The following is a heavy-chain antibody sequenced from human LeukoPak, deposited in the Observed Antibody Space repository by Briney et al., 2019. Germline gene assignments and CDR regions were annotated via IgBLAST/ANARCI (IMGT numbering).Heavy chain of an antibody. CDR3: AREGATYYYDTTGYRPPSGY. V-gene: IGHV4-39*07. Sequence: PSETLSLTCTVSGGSISSSSYYWGWIRQPPGKGLEWMGSIYHSGSPYYNPSLKSRVTISVDTSKNQFSLKLSSVTAADTAVYYCAREGATYYYDTTGYRPPSGYWGQGTLVTVSS. D-gene: IGHD3-22*01. CDR1: GGSISSSSYY. J-gene: IGHJ4*02. CDR2: IYHSGSP.